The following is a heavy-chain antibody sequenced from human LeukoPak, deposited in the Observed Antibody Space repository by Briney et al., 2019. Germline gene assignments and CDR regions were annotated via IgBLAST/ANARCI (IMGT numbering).Heavy chain of an antibody. CDR3: AKTEGRLIGHSDY. V-gene: IGHV3-30*18. CDR2: ISYDGSNK. J-gene: IGHJ4*02. CDR1: GFPFSSYG. Sequence: TGGSLRLSCSASGFPFSSYGMHWVRQAPGKGLEWVAVISYDGSNKYYADTVKGRFTISRDNSKNTLYLQMNSLRAEDTAVYYCAKTEGRLIGHSDYWGQGTLVTVSS. D-gene: IGHD2-21*01.